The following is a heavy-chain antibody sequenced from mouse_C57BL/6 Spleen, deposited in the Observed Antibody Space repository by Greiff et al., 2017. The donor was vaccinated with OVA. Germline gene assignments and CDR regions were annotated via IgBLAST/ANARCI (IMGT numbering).Heavy chain of an antibody. CDR3: ARGDSNYYFDY. D-gene: IGHD2-5*01. Sequence: VQLQQSGPELVRPGVSVKISCKGSGYTFTDYAMHWVKQSHAKSLEWIGVISTYYGDASYNQKFKDKATMTVEKSSSTAYMELARLTSEDSAVYYCARGDSNYYFDYWGQGTTLTVSS. CDR1: GYTFTDYA. CDR2: ISTYYGDA. V-gene: IGHV1-67*01. J-gene: IGHJ2*01.